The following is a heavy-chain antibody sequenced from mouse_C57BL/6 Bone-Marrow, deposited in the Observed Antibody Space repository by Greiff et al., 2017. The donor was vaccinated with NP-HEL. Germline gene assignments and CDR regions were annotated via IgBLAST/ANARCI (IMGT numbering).Heavy chain of an antibody. J-gene: IGHJ3*01. Sequence: VQLQQSGPELVKPGASVKISCKASGYTFTDYYMNWVKQSHGKSLEWIGDINPNNGGTSYNQKFKGKATLTVDKSSSTAYMELRSLTSEDSAVYYCARADLITTVVATDWFAYWGQGTLVTVSA. CDR2: INPNNGGT. CDR3: ARADLITTVVATDWFAY. D-gene: IGHD1-1*01. CDR1: GYTFTDYY. V-gene: IGHV1-26*01.